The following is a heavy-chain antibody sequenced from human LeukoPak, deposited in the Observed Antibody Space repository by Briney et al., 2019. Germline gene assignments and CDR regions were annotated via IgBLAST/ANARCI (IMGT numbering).Heavy chain of an antibody. CDR2: IRQDGSEK. CDR3: VRESRSGTSY. V-gene: IGHV3-7*01. D-gene: IGHD3-10*01. CDR1: GFTFSNYW. J-gene: IGHJ4*02. Sequence: GGSLRLSCAVSGFTFSNYWMSWVRQAPGKGLEWVANIRQDGSEKQYVDSVKGRFTISRDNAKNSLYLQMNSLRAEDMAVFFCVRESRSGTSYWGQGTLVTVSS.